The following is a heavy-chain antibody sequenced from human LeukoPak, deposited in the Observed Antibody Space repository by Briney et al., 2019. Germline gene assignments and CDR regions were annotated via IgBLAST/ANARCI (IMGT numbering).Heavy chain of an antibody. CDR3: ARGYYDSSGYFDY. D-gene: IGHD3-22*01. V-gene: IGHV3-23*01. CDR2: ISGSGGST. Sequence: GGSLRLSCAASGFTFSSYAMSWVRQAPGKGLEWVSAISGSGGSTYYADSVKGWFTISRDNSKNTLYLQMNSLRAEDTAVYYCARGYYDSSGYFDYWGQGTLVTDSS. CDR1: GFTFSSYA. J-gene: IGHJ4*02.